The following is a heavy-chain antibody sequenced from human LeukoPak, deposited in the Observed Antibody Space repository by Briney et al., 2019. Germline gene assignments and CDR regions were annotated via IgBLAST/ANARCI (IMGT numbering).Heavy chain of an antibody. CDR3: ARDAYYYGSGSYDPNYYYYMDV. Sequence: PSETLSLTCTVSGGSISSYYWSWIRQPAGKGLEWIGRIYTSGSTNYNPSLKSRVTMSVDTSKNQFSLKLSSVTAADTAVYYCARDAYYYGSGSYDPNYYYYMDVWGKGTTATVSS. D-gene: IGHD3-10*01. CDR2: IYTSGST. CDR1: GGSISSYY. J-gene: IGHJ6*03. V-gene: IGHV4-4*07.